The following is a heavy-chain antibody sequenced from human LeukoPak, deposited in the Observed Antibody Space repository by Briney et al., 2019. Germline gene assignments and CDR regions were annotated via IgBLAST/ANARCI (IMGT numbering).Heavy chain of an antibody. CDR2: IWYDGTNK. J-gene: IGHJ4*02. CDR3: ARDRARGNYVSADY. CDR1: GFTFSSYG. D-gene: IGHD1-7*01. Sequence: GRSLRLSCAASGFTFSSYGMHWVRQAPGKGLEWVALIWYDGTNKYYAGSVKGRFTISRDNSKNTLYLQMNSLTAEDTGVYFCARDRARGNYVSADYWGQGTLVTVSS. V-gene: IGHV3-33*01.